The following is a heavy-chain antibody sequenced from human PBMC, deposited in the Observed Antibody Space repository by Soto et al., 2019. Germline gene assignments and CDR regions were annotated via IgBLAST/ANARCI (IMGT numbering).Heavy chain of an antibody. Sequence: GGSLRLSCAASGFTFRSYSINWVRQAPGKGLEWVSSISSSSSYIYYAASVKGRFTISRDNAKNALYLQMNSLRAEDTAVYYCARGGVVGTLDHHGMDVWGQGTTVTVSS. CDR3: ARGGVVGTLDHHGMDV. D-gene: IGHD3-3*01. J-gene: IGHJ6*02. CDR1: GFTFRSYS. V-gene: IGHV3-21*01. CDR2: ISSSSSYI.